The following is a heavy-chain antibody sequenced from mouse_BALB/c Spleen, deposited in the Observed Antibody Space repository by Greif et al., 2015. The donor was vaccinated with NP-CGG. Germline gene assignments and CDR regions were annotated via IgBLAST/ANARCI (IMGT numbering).Heavy chain of an antibody. J-gene: IGHJ3*01. CDR3: TTVFAY. Sequence: EVQLVESGGGLVQPGGSLKLSCAASGFTFSSYGMSWVRQTPDKRLELVATINSNGGSTYYPDSVKGRFTISRDNAKNTLYLQMNSLNSDHTSMYYCTTVFAYWLQQTLVTVSA. CDR1: GFTFSSYG. CDR2: INSNGGST. V-gene: IGHV5-6-3*01.